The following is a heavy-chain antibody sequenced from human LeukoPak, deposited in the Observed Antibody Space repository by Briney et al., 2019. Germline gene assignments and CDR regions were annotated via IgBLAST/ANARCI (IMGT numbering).Heavy chain of an antibody. D-gene: IGHD6-13*01. Sequence: PGGSLRLSCAASGFTFSSYGMHWVRQAPGKGLEWVAVISYDGSNKYYADSVKGRFTISRDNSKNTLYLQMNSLRAGDTAVYYCARARIAAAGTGWFDPWGQGALVTVSS. CDR3: ARARIAAAGTGWFDP. CDR1: GFTFSSYG. V-gene: IGHV3-30*19. CDR2: ISYDGSNK. J-gene: IGHJ5*02.